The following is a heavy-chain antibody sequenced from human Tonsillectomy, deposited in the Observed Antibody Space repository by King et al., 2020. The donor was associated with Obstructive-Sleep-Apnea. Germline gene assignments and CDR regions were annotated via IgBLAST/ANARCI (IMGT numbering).Heavy chain of an antibody. Sequence: QLQESGPGLVKPSETLSLTCTVSGYSISSDYYWGWIRQPPGKGLAWIATIYHSGSTYYNPSLKSRVTISVETSKNQFSLRLRSVTAADTAVYYCARVGPSQTDYWGQGTLVTVSS. CDR3: ARVGPSQTDY. J-gene: IGHJ4*02. CDR1: GYSISSDYY. V-gene: IGHV4-38-2*02. CDR2: IYHSGST. D-gene: IGHD3-16*01.